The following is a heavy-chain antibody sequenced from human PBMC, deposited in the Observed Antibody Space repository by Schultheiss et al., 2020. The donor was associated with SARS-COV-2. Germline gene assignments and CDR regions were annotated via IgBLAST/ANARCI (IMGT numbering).Heavy chain of an antibody. CDR1: GGSISSYY. V-gene: IGHV4-59*12. D-gene: IGHD2-2*02. CDR2: IYYSGST. Sequence: SQTLSLTFTVSGGSISSYYWSWIRQPPGKGLEWIGYIYYSGSTNYNPSLKSRVTISVDTSKNQFSLKLSSVTAADTAVYYCARIMGCSSSSCYTGNLDYWGQGTLVTVSS. CDR3: ARIMGCSSSSCYTGNLDY. J-gene: IGHJ4*02.